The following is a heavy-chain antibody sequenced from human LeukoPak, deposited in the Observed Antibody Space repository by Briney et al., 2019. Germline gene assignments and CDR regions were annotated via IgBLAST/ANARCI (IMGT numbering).Heavy chain of an antibody. V-gene: IGHV4-59*12. CDR2: IYYSGST. Sequence: SETLSLTCTVSGGSMSPYHWGWIRQPPGKGLEWTGYIYYSGSTNYNPSLESRVTISVDTSKNQFSLKLSSVTAADTAVYYCARERTGVPLKYNWFDPWGQGTLVTVSS. J-gene: IGHJ5*02. CDR1: GGSMSPYH. D-gene: IGHD1-1*01. CDR3: ARERTGVPLKYNWFDP.